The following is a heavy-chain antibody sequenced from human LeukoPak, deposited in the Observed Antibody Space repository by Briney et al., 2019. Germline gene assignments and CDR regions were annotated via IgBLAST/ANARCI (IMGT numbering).Heavy chain of an antibody. CDR3: AREVGSGSWPYYYYYYMDV. CDR1: GYTFTGYY. V-gene: IGHV1-2*02. D-gene: IGHD1-26*01. Sequence: ASVKVSCKASGYTFTGYYIHWVRQAPGQGLEWMGWINPDSGGTNYAQKFQGRVTMTRDTSIRTAYMELSRLRSDDTAVYYCAREVGSGSWPYYYYYYMDVWGKGTTVTISS. CDR2: INPDSGGT. J-gene: IGHJ6*03.